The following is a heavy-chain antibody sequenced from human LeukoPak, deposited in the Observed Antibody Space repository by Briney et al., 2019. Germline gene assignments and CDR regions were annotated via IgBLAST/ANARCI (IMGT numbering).Heavy chain of an antibody. CDR1: GDSLSSYY. CDR2: IYYSGST. J-gene: IGHJ4*02. Sequence: SETLSLTCTASGDSLSSYYWNWIRQPPGKGLEWIGYIYYSGSTTYNPPLKSRVTISVATSKDQFSLKLSSVTAAYTAVYYCAREDYGSGSGTLFDYWGQGTLVTVSS. D-gene: IGHD3-10*01. V-gene: IGHV4-59*01. CDR3: AREDYGSGSGTLFDY.